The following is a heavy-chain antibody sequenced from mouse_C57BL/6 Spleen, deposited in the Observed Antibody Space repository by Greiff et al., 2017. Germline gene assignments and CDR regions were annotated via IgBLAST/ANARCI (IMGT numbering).Heavy chain of an antibody. Sequence: QVQLKQSGPELVKPGASVKISCKASGYAFSSSWMNWVKQRPGKGLEWIGRIYPGDGGTNYNGKFKGKATLTADKSSSTAYMQLSSLTSEDSAVYFCARARPLRMDYGGQGTSVTVSS. CDR3: ARARPLRMDY. V-gene: IGHV1-82*01. CDR1: GYAFSSSW. J-gene: IGHJ4*01. D-gene: IGHD1-1*01. CDR2: IYPGDGGT.